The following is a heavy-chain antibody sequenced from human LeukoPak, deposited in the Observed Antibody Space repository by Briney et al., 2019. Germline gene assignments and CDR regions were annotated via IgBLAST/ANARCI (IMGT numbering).Heavy chain of an antibody. V-gene: IGHV3-53*01. CDR3: ARDLFFDY. Sequence: PGGSLRLSCAASGFTVSSNYMSWVRQAPGKGLEWVSVIYTGGSTYYAVSVKGRFTISRDNSKNTLYLQMNILRAEDTAVYYCARDLFFDYWGQGTLVTVSS. CDR2: IYTGGST. J-gene: IGHJ4*02. CDR1: GFTVSSNY.